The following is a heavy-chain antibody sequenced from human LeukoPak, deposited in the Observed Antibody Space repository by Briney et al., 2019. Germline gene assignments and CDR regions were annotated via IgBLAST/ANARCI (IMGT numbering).Heavy chain of an antibody. Sequence: PGGSLRLSCAASGFTFSSYSMNWVRQAPGKGLEWLSYISSSSSTIYYADSVKGRFTISRDNAKKSLYLQMNSLRAEDTTVYYCARDSLGSPMDVWGKGTTVTVSS. CDR1: GFTFSSYS. J-gene: IGHJ6*03. CDR2: ISSSSSTI. D-gene: IGHD1-26*01. V-gene: IGHV3-48*01. CDR3: ARDSLGSPMDV.